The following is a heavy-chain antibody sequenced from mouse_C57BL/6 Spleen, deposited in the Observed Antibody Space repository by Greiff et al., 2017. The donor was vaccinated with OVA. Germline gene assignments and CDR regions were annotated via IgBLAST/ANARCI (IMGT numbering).Heavy chain of an antibody. J-gene: IGHJ4*01. D-gene: IGHD2-4*01. CDR3: ARHDYDLYAMDY. CDR2: ISSGGSYT. V-gene: IGHV5-6*01. Sequence: EVQVVESGGDLVKPGGSLKLSCAASGFTFSSYGMSWVRQTPDKRLEWVATISSGGSYTYYPDSVKGRFTISRDNAKNTLYLQMSSLKSEDTAMYYCARHDYDLYAMDYWGQGTSVTVSS. CDR1: GFTFSSYG.